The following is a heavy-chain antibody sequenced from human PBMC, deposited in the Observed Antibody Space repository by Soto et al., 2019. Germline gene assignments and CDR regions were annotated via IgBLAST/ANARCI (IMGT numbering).Heavy chain of an antibody. D-gene: IGHD5-12*01. CDR1: GFTFSSYS. CDR3: ARCVDIVATGNDY. J-gene: IGHJ4*02. Sequence: GVLRLSCAASGFTFSSYSMNWVRQAPGKGLEWVSSISSSSSYIYYADSVKGRFTISRDNAKNSLYLQMNSLRAEDTAVYYCARCVDIVATGNDYWGQGTLVTVSS. CDR2: ISSSSSYI. V-gene: IGHV3-21*01.